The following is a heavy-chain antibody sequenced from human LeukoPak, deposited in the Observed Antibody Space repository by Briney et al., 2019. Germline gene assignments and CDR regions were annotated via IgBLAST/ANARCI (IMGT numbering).Heavy chain of an antibody. Sequence: PGGSLRLSCAASGFMFSSNWMSWVRLAPGKGLEWVANIKEDGTETYYVDSVKGRFTISRDNAKNSLYLQMNSLRAEDTAMYYCARGRYSGTTYYFDYWGQGTLVTVSS. J-gene: IGHJ4*02. CDR3: ARGRYSGTTYYFDY. CDR2: IKEDGTET. CDR1: GFMFSSNW. D-gene: IGHD5-12*01. V-gene: IGHV3-7*03.